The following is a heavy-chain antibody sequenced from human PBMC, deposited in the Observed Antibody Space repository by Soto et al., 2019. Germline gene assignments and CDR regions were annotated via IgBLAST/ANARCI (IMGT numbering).Heavy chain of an antibody. V-gene: IGHV3-15*07. Sequence: GGSLRLSCAASGFTFSNAWMNWVRQAPGKGLEWVGRIKSKTDGGTKEYAAPVKGRFTISRDDSKNTLYLQMNSLKTEDTAVYYCTTVTYYDILTGYYLFDYWGQGTLVTVSS. D-gene: IGHD3-9*01. CDR1: GFTFSNAW. CDR2: IKSKTDGGTK. CDR3: TTVTYYDILTGYYLFDY. J-gene: IGHJ4*02.